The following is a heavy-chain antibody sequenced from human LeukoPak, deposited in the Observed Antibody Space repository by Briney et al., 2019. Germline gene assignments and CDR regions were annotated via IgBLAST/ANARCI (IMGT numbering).Heavy chain of an antibody. D-gene: IGHD6-13*01. Sequence: SETLSLTCTVSGGSISSYYWSWIRQPPGKGLEWIGYIYYSGSTYYNPSLKSRVTISVDTSKNQFSLKLSSVTAADTAVYYCARGTGSSLDTWGQGTLVTVSS. CDR2: IYYSGST. J-gene: IGHJ4*02. CDR3: ARGTGSSLDT. V-gene: IGHV4-59*12. CDR1: GGSISSYY.